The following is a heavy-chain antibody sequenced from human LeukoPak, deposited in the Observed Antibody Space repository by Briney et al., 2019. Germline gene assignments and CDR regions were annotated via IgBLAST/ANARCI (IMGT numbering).Heavy chain of an antibody. J-gene: IGHJ5*02. Sequence: ASVKVSCKASGGTFSSYAISWVRQAPGQGLEWMGGIIPIFGTANYAQKFQGRVTITADESTSTAYMELNSLRSEDTAVYYCASSNCDILTGYLNWFDPRGQGTLVTVSS. V-gene: IGHV1-69*13. CDR1: GGTFSSYA. CDR3: ASSNCDILTGYLNWFDP. CDR2: IIPIFGTA. D-gene: IGHD3-9*01.